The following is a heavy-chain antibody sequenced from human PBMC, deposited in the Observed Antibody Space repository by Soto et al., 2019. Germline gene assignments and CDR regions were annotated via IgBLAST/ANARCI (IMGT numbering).Heavy chain of an antibody. CDR3: ARDSAGYSYGSYYYYGMDV. CDR2: ISSSGSTI. Sequence: GGSLRLSCAASGFTFSSYEMNWVRQAPGKGLEWVSYISSSGSTIYYADSVKGRFTISRDNAKNSLYLQMNSLRAEDTAVYYCARDSAGYSYGSYYYYGMDVWGQGPTFTVSS. D-gene: IGHD5-18*01. CDR1: GFTFSSYE. J-gene: IGHJ6*02. V-gene: IGHV3-48*03.